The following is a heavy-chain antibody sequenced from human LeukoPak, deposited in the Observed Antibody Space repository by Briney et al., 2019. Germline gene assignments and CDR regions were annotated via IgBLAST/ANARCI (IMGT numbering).Heavy chain of an antibody. J-gene: IGHJ5*02. CDR1: GFSLSTSGMC. CDR3: ARSITMVRGVSNWFDP. V-gene: IGHV2-70*01. CDR2: IDWDDDK. D-gene: IGHD3-10*01. Sequence: RESGPALVKPTQTLTLTCTFSGFSLSTSGMCVSWIRQPPGKALEWLALIDWDDDKYYSTSLKTRLTISKETSKNQVVLTMTNMDPVDTATCYCARSITMVRGVSNWFDPWGQGTRVTVST.